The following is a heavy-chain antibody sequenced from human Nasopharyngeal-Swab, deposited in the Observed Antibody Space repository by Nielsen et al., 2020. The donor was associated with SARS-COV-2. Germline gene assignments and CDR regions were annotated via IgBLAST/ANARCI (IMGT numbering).Heavy chain of an antibody. CDR3: AKDMAAGYFFDF. CDR2: IRGSGITT. V-gene: IGHV3-23*01. Sequence: LSLTGAASGVRFDSYAMSWVRQAPGKGLEWVSAIRGSGITTYYADSVKGRFTISRDNSKNTVYLQMDSLRAEDAAIYYCAKDMAAGYFFDFWGQGTLVTVSS. D-gene: IGHD6-13*01. CDR1: GVRFDSYA. J-gene: IGHJ4*02.